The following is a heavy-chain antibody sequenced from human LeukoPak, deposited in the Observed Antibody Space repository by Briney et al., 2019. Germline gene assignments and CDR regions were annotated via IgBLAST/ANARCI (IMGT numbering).Heavy chain of an antibody. CDR1: GFTFSNYA. J-gene: IGHJ1*01. D-gene: IGHD1-1*01. CDR2: ISGSGGST. Sequence: GGSLRLSCAASGFTFSNYAMNWVRQAPGKGLEWVSGISGSGGSTNYADSVKGRFTISRDNSKNTLYLQMNSLRAEDTAVYYCAKPLQTTNPYYFQHWGQGTLVTVSS. CDR3: AKPLQTTNPYYFQH. V-gene: IGHV3-23*01.